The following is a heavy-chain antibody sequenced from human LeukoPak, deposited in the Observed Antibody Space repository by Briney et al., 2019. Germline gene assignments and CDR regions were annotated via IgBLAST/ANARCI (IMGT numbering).Heavy chain of an antibody. Sequence: SQTLSLTCAISGDSVSSNSAAWNWIRQSPSRGLEWLGRTYYRSKWYNDYAVSVKSRITINPDTSKNQSSLQLNSVTPEDTAVYYSAREVVPVLDKSHYYYMDVWGKGTTVTVSS. CDR3: AREVVPVLDKSHYYYMDV. CDR1: GDSVSSNSAA. V-gene: IGHV6-1*01. D-gene: IGHD2-8*02. J-gene: IGHJ6*03. CDR2: TYYRSKWYN.